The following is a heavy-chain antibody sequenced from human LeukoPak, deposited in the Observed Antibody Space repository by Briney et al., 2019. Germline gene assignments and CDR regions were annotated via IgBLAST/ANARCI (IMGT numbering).Heavy chain of an antibody. CDR2: IYYSGST. D-gene: IGHD3-3*01. CDR3: ARSDFWSGYSSPWFDP. CDR1: GGSISSYY. V-gene: IGHV4-59*01. Sequence: SETLSLTCTVSGGSISSYYWSWIRQPPGKGREWIGYIYYSGSTNYNPSLKSRVTISEDTSKNQFSLTLSSVTAADTAVYYCARSDFWSGYSSPWFDPWGQGTLVTVSS. J-gene: IGHJ5*02.